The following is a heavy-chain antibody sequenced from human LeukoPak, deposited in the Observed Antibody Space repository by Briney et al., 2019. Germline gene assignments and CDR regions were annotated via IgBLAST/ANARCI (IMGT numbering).Heavy chain of an antibody. V-gene: IGHV4-4*02. CDR1: GGSISSSNW. CDR2: IYHSGST. D-gene: IGHD6-19*01. CDR3: ARSPFIAVAASFDY. Sequence: SETLSLTCAVSGGSISSSNWWSWVRQPPGKGLEWIGEIYHSGSTNYNPSLKSRVTISVDKSKNQFSLKLSSVTAADTAVYYCARSPFIAVAASFDYWGQGTLVTVSS. J-gene: IGHJ4*02.